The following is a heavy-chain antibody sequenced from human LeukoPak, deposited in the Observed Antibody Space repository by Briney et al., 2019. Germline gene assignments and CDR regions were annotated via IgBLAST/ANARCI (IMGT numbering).Heavy chain of an antibody. CDR2: ISDSGDIT. D-gene: IGHD3-22*01. J-gene: IGHJ4*02. CDR1: GITLSNYG. V-gene: IGHV3-23*01. CDR3: AKRGVVIRVILVGFHKEAYYFAS. Sequence: GGSLRLSCAVSGITLSNYGMSWVRQAPGKGLEWVAGISDSGDITKYADSVKGRFTISRDNSKNTLYLQMSSLRAEDTAVYFCAKRGVVIRVILVGFHKEAYYFASWGQGALVTVSS.